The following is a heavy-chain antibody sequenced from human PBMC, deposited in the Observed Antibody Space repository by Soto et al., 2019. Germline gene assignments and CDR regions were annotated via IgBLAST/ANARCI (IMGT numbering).Heavy chain of an antibody. J-gene: IGHJ4*02. CDR2: ISYDGSNE. CDR3: AKDAGGSSYVDY. D-gene: IGHD1-26*01. CDR1: GFTFSSYG. V-gene: IGHV3-30*18. Sequence: QVQLVESGGGVVQPGRSLRLSCAASGFTFSSYGMHWVRQAPGKGLEWVAVISYDGSNEYYADSVKGRFTISRDNSKNTLYVQINSLRAEDTAVYYCAKDAGGSSYVDYWGQGTLVTVSS.